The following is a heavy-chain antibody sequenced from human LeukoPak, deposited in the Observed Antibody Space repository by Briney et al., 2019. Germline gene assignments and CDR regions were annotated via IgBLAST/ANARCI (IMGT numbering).Heavy chain of an antibody. CDR2: ISCSSTYI. D-gene: IGHD3-10*01. Sequence: GGSLRLSCAASGFTFSNYAMNWVRQAPGKGLEWVSSISCSSTYIYYADSVKGRFTISRDNSKNSMYLQINSLRAEDTAIYYCAREQSYGSGSYYVCYFDYWGQGTLVTVSS. J-gene: IGHJ4*02. CDR3: AREQSYGSGSYYVCYFDY. CDR1: GFTFSNYA. V-gene: IGHV3-21*04.